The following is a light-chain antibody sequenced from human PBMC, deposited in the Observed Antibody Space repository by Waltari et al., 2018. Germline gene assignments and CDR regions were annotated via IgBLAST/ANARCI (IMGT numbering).Light chain of an antibody. V-gene: IGKV4-1*01. CDR3: HQYYSNRMWT. CDR1: QSVLYSSNNRNY. J-gene: IGKJ1*01. Sequence: DIVMTQSPDSLAVSLGERATINCKSSQSVLYSSNNRNYLAWYQQKPGQPPKMLIYWASTRESGVPDRFSGSGSGTDFILTISSLQAEDVAVYYCHQYYSNRMWTFGQGTKVEIK. CDR2: WAS.